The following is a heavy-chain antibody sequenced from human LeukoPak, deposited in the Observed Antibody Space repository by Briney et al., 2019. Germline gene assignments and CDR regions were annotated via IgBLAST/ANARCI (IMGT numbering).Heavy chain of an antibody. V-gene: IGHV3-21*01. CDR3: ASESDYDFWSGYNGY. D-gene: IGHD3-3*01. Sequence: GGSLRLSCAAPGFTFSSYAMSWVRQAPGKGLEWVSSISSSSSYIYYADSVKGRFTISRDNAKNSLYLQMNSLRAEDTAVYYCASESDYDFWSGYNGYWGQGTLVTVSS. J-gene: IGHJ4*02. CDR1: GFTFSSYA. CDR2: ISSSSSYI.